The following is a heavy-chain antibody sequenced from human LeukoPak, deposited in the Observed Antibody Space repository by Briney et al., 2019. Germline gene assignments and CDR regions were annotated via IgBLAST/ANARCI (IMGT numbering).Heavy chain of an antibody. D-gene: IGHD1-7*01. V-gene: IGHV4-34*01. CDR2: INHSGST. CDR3: ASVGTTMVY. J-gene: IGHJ4*02. CDR1: GGSFSGYY. Sequence: PSETLSLTCAVYGGSFSGYYLSWIRQPPGKGLEWIGEINHSGSTNYNPSLKSRVTTSVDTSKNQFSLKLSSVTAADTAVYYRASVGTTMVYWGQGTLVTVSS.